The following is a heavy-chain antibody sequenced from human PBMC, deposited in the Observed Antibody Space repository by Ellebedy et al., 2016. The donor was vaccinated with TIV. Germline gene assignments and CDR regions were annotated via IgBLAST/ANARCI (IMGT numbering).Heavy chain of an antibody. CDR1: AYSFTTYG. CDR2: INVFNGNK. V-gene: IGHV1-18*01. Sequence: AASVKVSCKASAYSFTTYGISWVRQVPGQGLEGRGWINVFNGNKNYAQHLQGRVTMTTEISANTAYMELRSLRSDDTAVYYCARTHGGRYFDDYWGQGPLVTVSS. CDR3: ARTHGGRYFDDY. D-gene: IGHD1-26*01. J-gene: IGHJ4*02.